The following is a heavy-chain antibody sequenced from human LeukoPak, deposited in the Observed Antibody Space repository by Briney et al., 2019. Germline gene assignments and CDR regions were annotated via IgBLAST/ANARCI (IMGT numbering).Heavy chain of an antibody. V-gene: IGHV3-48*04. CDR2: ISSSGSTI. Sequence: GGSLRLSCAASGFTFSSYSMNWARQAPGKGLEWVSYISSSGSTIYYADSVKGRFTISRDNAKNSLYLQMNSLRVEDTAVYYCARGAIDRDYFDSWGQGTLVTVSS. CDR1: GFTFSSYS. D-gene: IGHD3-22*01. J-gene: IGHJ4*02. CDR3: ARGAIDRDYFDS.